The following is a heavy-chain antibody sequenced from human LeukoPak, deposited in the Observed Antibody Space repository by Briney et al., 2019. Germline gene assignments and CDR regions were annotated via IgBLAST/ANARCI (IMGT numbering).Heavy chain of an antibody. CDR1: GGTFSSYA. Sequence: SVKVSCKASGGTFSSYAISWVRQAPGQGLEWMGGIIPIFGTANYAQKFQGRVTITTDESTSTAYMELSSLRSEDTAVYYCARASRTPGGYCTNGVCYSGGYFDYWGQGTLVTVSS. V-gene: IGHV1-69*05. D-gene: IGHD2-8*01. CDR3: ARASRTPGGYCTNGVCYSGGYFDY. J-gene: IGHJ4*02. CDR2: IIPIFGTA.